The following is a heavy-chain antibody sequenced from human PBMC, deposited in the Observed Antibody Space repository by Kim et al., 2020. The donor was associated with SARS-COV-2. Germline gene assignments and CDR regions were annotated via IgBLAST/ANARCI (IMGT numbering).Heavy chain of an antibody. J-gene: IGHJ4*02. V-gene: IGHV1-46*01. CDR2: INVNDGST. D-gene: IGHD3-10*01. Sequence: ASVKVSCKAPASTFTNEYIHWVRQAPGQGLAWMGIINVNDGSTKYAQRFQGRVTLTRDTSTSTVYMELSSLTSEDTAVYYCAGDLKSGFGSSLYWGQGTLVTV. CDR1: ASTFTNEY. CDR3: AGDLKSGFGSSLY.